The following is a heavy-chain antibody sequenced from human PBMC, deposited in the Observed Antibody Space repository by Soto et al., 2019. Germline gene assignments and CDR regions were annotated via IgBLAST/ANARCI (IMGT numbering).Heavy chain of an antibody. J-gene: IGHJ4*02. D-gene: IGHD6-13*01. CDR1: GYTFTSYG. CDR2: ISAYNGNT. CDR3: ARDVPVDSSSWYGYPDDFDY. Sequence: ASVKVSCKASGYTFTSYGISWVRQAPGQGLEWMGWISAYNGNTNYAQKLQGRVTMTTDTSTSTAYMELRSLRSDDTAVYYCARDVPVDSSSWYGYPDDFDYWGQGTLVTVSS. V-gene: IGHV1-18*01.